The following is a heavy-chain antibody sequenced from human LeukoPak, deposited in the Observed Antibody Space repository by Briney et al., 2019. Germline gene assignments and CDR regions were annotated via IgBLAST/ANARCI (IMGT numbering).Heavy chain of an antibody. D-gene: IGHD3-10*01. CDR3: AREEPDYYGSGSHRDF. J-gene: IGHJ4*02. CDR2: IYTSGST. CDR1: GGSISSYY. V-gene: IGHV4-4*07. Sequence: SETLSLTCTVSGGSISSYYWSWIRQPAGKGLEWIGRIYTSGSTNYNPSLKSRVTMSVDTSKNQFSLKLSSVTAADTAVYYCAREEPDYYGSGSHRDFWGQGTLVTVSS.